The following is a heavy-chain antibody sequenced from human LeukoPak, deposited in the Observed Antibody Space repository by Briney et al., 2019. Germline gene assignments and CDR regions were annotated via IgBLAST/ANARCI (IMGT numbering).Heavy chain of an antibody. V-gene: IGHV1-69*05. Sequence: SVKVSCKASGGTFSSYAISWVRQAPGQGLEWMGGIIPIFGTANYAQKFQGRVTITTDESTSTAYMELSSLRSEDTAVYYCARDDAVQQLDGYYYHYMDVWGKGTTVTVSS. CDR2: IIPIFGTA. CDR3: ARDDAVQQLDGYYYHYMDV. CDR1: GGTFSSYA. J-gene: IGHJ6*03. D-gene: IGHD6-13*01.